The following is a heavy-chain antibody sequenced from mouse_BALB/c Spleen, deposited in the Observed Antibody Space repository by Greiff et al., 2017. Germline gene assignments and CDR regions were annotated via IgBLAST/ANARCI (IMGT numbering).Heavy chain of an antibody. V-gene: IGHV1-69*02. CDR2: IDPSDSYT. J-gene: IGHJ3*01. D-gene: IGHD1-1*01. Sequence: QVQLQQPGAELVKPGASVKLSCKASGYSFTRYWMHWVKQRPGQGLEWIGEIDPSDSYTNYNQKFKGKATLTVDKSSSTAYMHLSSLTSEDSAVYYCARSGLLRRGWLAYGGQGTRVTVAA. CDR1: GYSFTRYW. CDR3: ARSGLLRRGWLAY.